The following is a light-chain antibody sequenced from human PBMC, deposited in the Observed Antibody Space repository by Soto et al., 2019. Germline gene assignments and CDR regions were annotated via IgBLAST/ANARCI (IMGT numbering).Light chain of an antibody. J-gene: IGKJ5*01. CDR2: GAS. CDR1: QTLGSN. CDR3: QQYNNWPIT. V-gene: IGKV3-15*01. Sequence: DIVMPRFPAPLSVSPVEIARLSFIASQTLGSNLAWYQQKPGQAPRLLIYGASIRATGVPPRISGSGSGTEFTLTINSLQSEDFAVDYCQQYNNWPITGGQGTQRDIK.